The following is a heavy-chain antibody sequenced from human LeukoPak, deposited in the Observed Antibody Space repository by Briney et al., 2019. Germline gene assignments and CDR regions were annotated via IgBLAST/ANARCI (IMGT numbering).Heavy chain of an antibody. CDR2: ISAYNGNT. Sequence: APVKVSCKASGYSFTSYGISWVRQAPGQGLERMGWISAYNGNTNYAQKLQGRVTMTTDTSTSTAYMELRSLRSDDTAVYYCARARSWSSGYYCDYWGQGTLVTVSS. CDR1: GYSFTSYG. CDR3: ARARSWSSGYYCDY. D-gene: IGHD3-22*01. J-gene: IGHJ4*02. V-gene: IGHV1-18*01.